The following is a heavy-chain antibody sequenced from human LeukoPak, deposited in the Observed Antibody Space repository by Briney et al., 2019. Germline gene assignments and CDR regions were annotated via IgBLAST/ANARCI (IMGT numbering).Heavy chain of an antibody. CDR1: GDSVSSNSAV. V-gene: IGHV6-1*01. CDR3: ASLIPASETGFDF. J-gene: IGHJ4*02. D-gene: IGHD3-16*01. CDR2: TYYRSKWYN. Sequence: SQTLSLTCAISGDSVSSNSAVWNWIRQSPSRGLEWLGRTYYRSKWYNDYAVSMKSRITINPDTSKNQFSLQLNSVTPEDTAVYFCASLIPASETGFDFWGQGTLVTVSS.